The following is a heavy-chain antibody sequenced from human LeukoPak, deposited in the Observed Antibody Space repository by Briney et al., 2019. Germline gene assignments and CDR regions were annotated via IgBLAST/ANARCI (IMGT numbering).Heavy chain of an antibody. CDR2: IYYSGST. J-gene: IGHJ6*03. D-gene: IGHD2-15*01. V-gene: IGHV4-59*01. CDR1: GGSISSYY. Sequence: PSETLSLTCTVSGGSISSYYWSWIRQPPGKGLEWIGYIYYSGSTNYNPSLKSRVTISVDTSKNQFSLKLSSVTAADTAVYYCARGSSGLGYCSGGSCYFYYYYYYMDVWGKGTTVTISS. CDR3: ARGSSGLGYCSGGSCYFYYYYYYMDV.